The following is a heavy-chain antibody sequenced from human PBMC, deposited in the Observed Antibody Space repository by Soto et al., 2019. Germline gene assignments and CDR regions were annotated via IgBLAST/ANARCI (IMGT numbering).Heavy chain of an antibody. CDR2: ISAYNGNT. D-gene: IGHD6-19*01. CDR1: GYSFTNYG. V-gene: IGHV1-18*01. J-gene: IGHJ6*03. Sequence: QDQLVQSGVEVKKPGASVKVSCKASGYSFTNYGITWVRQAPGQGFEWMGWISAYNGNTNYAQKFQGRVTMTTDASPITAYLELRSLRSDDTAVYYCARDRGVAPPVAGNTHYYYYMDVWGKGTTVTVSS. CDR3: ARDRGVAPPVAGNTHYYYYMDV.